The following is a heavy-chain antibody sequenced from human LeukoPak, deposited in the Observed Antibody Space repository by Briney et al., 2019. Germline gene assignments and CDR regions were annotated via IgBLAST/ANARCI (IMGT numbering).Heavy chain of an antibody. J-gene: IGHJ5*02. CDR3: ARDLGFCSSTSCYPWFDP. V-gene: IGHV4-59*01. CDR1: GGSISSYY. D-gene: IGHD2-2*01. CDR2: IYYSGST. Sequence: SETLSLTCTVSGGSISSYYWSWIRQPPWKGLEWIGYIYYSGSTNYNPSLKSRVTISVDTSKNQFSLKLSSVTAADTAVYYCARDLGFCSSTSCYPWFDPWGQGTLVTVSS.